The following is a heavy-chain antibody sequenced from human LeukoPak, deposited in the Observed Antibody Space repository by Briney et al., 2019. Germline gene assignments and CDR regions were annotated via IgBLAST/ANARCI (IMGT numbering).Heavy chain of an antibody. CDR2: ICSSGST. CDR3: ARHYCSSNSCYGGGFDP. CDR1: GGSITNYY. V-gene: IGHV4-4*07. J-gene: IGHJ5*02. Sequence: SETLSLTCTVSGGSITNYYWSWIRQPAGKGLEWIGGICSSGSTNYNHSLKSRVTISVDKSKNQCSLKLSFVTAADTAVYYCARHYCSSNSCYGGGFDPWGQGTLVTVAS. D-gene: IGHD2-2*01.